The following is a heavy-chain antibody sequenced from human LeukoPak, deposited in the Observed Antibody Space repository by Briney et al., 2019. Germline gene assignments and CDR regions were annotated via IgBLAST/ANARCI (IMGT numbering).Heavy chain of an antibody. J-gene: IGHJ3*02. CDR1: GSTFDDYA. CDR2: ISWNSGSI. V-gene: IGHV3-9*01. CDR3: AKDRYSSSWYEPDAFDI. D-gene: IGHD6-13*01. Sequence: GRSLRLSCAASGSTFDDYAMHWVRQAPGKGLEWVSGISWNSGSIGYADSVKGRFTISRDNAKNSLYLQMNSLRAEDTALYYCAKDRYSSSWYEPDAFDIWGQGTMVTVSS.